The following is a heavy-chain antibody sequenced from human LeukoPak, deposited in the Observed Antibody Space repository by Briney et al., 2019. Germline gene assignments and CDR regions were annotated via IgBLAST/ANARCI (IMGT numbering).Heavy chain of an antibody. CDR2: MNPNRGNI. D-gene: IGHD4-11*01. CDR1: GYTFTSYD. CDR3: ATPVTPGY. J-gene: IGHJ4*02. V-gene: IGHV1-8*01. Sequence: ASVKVSCKASGYTFTSYDINWVRQATGQGLEWMGWMNPNRGNIGYAQKFQDRVTMTRSTSISTAYMELRSLRSDDTAVYYCATPVTPGYWGQGTLVTVSS.